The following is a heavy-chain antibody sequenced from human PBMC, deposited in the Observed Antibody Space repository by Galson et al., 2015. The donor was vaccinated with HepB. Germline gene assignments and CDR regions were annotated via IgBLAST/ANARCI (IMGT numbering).Heavy chain of an antibody. V-gene: IGHV6-1*01. CDR1: GDSVSSNSAA. J-gene: IGHJ4*02. CDR2: TYYRSKWYN. CDR3: ARVFRSSSWSPFDY. D-gene: IGHD6-13*01. Sequence: CAISGDSVSSNSAAWNWIRQSPSRGLEWLGRTYYRSKWYNDYAVSVKSRITTNPDTSKNQFSLQLNSVTPEDTAVYYCARVFRSSSWSPFDYWGQGTLVTVSS.